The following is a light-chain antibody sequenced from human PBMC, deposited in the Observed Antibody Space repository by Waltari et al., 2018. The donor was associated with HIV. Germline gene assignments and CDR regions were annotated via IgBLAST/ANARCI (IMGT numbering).Light chain of an antibody. CDR3: YSAADNIRV. J-gene: IGLJ3*02. V-gene: IGLV3-27*01. CDR1: VLAKKY. CDR2: KDS. Sequence: SYELTQPSSVSVSPGQTARITCSGDVLAKKYARWFHQKPGQAPVLVIYKDSERPSGIPERFSGSSSGTTVTLTISGAQVEDEAYYYCYSAADNIRVFGGGTKLTVL.